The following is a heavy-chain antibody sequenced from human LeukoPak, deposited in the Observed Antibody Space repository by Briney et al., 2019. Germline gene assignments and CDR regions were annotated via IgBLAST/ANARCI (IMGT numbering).Heavy chain of an antibody. CDR1: GGYISSYY. Sequence: KPSETLSLTCTVSGGYISSYYWSWIRQPPGKGLEWIGYIYYSGSTNYNPSLKSRVTISVDTSKNQFSLKLSSVTAADTAVYYCARDLAYCTNGVCYSRANGMDVWGQGTTVTVSS. D-gene: IGHD2-8*01. V-gene: IGHV4-59*01. CDR2: IYYSGST. CDR3: ARDLAYCTNGVCYSRANGMDV. J-gene: IGHJ6*02.